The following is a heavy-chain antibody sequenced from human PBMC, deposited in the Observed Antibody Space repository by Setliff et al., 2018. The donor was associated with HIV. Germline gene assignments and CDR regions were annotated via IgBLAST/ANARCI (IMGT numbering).Heavy chain of an antibody. D-gene: IGHD5-18*01. CDR1: GFTFGDFG. J-gene: IGHJ6*03. V-gene: IGHV3-7*03. CDR2: IKQDAGEI. Sequence: GGSLRLSCAASGFTFGDFGMSWVRQAPGKGLEWVANIKQDAGEIYYVDSVKGRFTIFRDNAKNSLYLQMNSLRAEDTALYYCAGSQYSNGPGDYHFYYMDVWGKGTTVTVSS. CDR3: AGSQYSNGPGDYHFYYMDV.